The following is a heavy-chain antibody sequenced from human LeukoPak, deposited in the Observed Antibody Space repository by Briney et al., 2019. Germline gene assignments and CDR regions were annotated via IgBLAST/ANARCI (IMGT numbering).Heavy chain of an antibody. J-gene: IGHJ4*02. Sequence: PSETLSLTCAVYGGSFSGYYWSWIRQPPGKGLEWIGEINHSGSTNYNPSLKSRVTISVDTSKNQFFLKLSSVTAADTAVYYCARGRYLPLYFDYWGQGTLVTVSS. CDR3: ARGRYLPLYFDY. V-gene: IGHV4-34*01. CDR2: INHSGST. CDR1: GGSFSGYY. D-gene: IGHD3-16*02.